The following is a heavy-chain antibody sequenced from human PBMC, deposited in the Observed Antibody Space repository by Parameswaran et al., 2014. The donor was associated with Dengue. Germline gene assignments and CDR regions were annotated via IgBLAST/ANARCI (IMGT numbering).Heavy chain of an antibody. CDR2: ISSSGSTI. V-gene: IGHV3-11*04. J-gene: IGHJ4*02. D-gene: IGHD3-10*01. CDR3: AREAYGSGSYYAYYFDY. Sequence: EWVSYISSSGSTIYYADSVKGRFTISRDNAKNSLYLQMNSLRAEDTAVYYCAREAYGSGSYYAYYFDYWGQGTLVTVSS.